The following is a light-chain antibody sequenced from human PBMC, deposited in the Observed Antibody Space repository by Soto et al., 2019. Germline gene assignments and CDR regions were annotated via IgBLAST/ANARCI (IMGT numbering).Light chain of an antibody. CDR3: QHGDNCLRT. J-gene: IGKJ1*01. CDR1: QSVSSY. CDR2: DSS. V-gene: IGKV3-11*01. Sequence: EIVLTQSPATLSLSPGERATLSCRASQSVSSYLAWYQQKPGQAPRLLIYDSSNRATGIPARFSGSGSGTDFTLTISSLEPEDFAFYYCQHGDNCLRTFGQVTKVDIK.